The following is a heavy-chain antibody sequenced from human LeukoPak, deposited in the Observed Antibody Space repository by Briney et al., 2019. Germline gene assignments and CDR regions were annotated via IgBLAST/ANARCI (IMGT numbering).Heavy chain of an antibody. Sequence: GGSLRLSCAASGFTFSDYYMSWIRQAPGKGLEWVSYISSGSSYTNYADSVKGRFTISRDNAKNSLYLQMNSLRAEDTAVYYCARDRGGGYCSSTSCLKGGDWFDPWGQGTLVTVSS. CDR2: ISSGSSYT. J-gene: IGHJ5*02. D-gene: IGHD2-2*01. CDR1: GFTFSDYY. V-gene: IGHV3-11*05. CDR3: ARDRGGGYCSSTSCLKGGDWFDP.